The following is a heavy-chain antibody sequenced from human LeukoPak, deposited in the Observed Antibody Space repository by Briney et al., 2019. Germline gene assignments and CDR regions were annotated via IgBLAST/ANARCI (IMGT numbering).Heavy chain of an antibody. CDR2: INHSGST. D-gene: IGHD1-26*01. CDR1: GGSFSGYY. CDR3: ARALRGVGANPLLY. Sequence: TSETLSLTCAVYGGSFSGYYWSWIRQPPGKGLEWIGEINHSGSTNYNPSLKSRVTISVDTSKNQFSLKLSSVTAADTAVYYCARALRGVGANPLLYWGQGTLVTVSS. V-gene: IGHV4-34*01. J-gene: IGHJ4*02.